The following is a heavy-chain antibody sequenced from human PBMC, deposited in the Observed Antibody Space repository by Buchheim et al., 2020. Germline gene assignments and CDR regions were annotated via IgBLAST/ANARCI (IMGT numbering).Heavy chain of an antibody. CDR3: ARGYCSGDSCYNFDY. V-gene: IGHV4-34*01. CDR1: GGSFSGYY. Sequence: QVQLQQWGAGLLKPSETLSLTCAVYGGSFSGYYWSWIRQPPGKGLEWIGEINHSGSTNYNPSLKSRVTISVDTSKNQFSLKLSSVTAADTAVYYCARGYCSGDSCYNFDYWGQGTL. D-gene: IGHD2-15*01. CDR2: INHSGST. J-gene: IGHJ4*02.